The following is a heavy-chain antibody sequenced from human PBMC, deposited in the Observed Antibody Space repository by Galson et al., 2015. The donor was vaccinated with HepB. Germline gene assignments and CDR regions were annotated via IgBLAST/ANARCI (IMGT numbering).Heavy chain of an antibody. V-gene: IGHV4-4*02. D-gene: IGHD2-15*01. Sequence: TLSLTCAVSGDSISSDRWWSWVRQPPGEGLEWVGEAYHSGGTNYRPSLKSRVTISVDKSKNQFSLKLTSVTAADTAVYYCATTLFGSGAYWTFDMWGQGTLVTVSS. CDR3: ATTLFGSGAYWTFDM. CDR2: AYHSGGT. J-gene: IGHJ3*02. CDR1: GDSISSDRW.